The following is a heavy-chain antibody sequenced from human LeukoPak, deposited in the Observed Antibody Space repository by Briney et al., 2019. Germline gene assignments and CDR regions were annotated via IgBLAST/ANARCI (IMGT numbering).Heavy chain of an antibody. CDR3: ARQSGGYYYYYMDV. J-gene: IGHJ6*03. Sequence: PSETLSLTCGVYGGSFSGYYWSWIRQPPGKGLEWIGEINHSGSTNYNPSLKSRVTISVDMSKNQFSLKLSSVTAADTAVYYCARQSGGYYYYYMDVWGKGTTVTVSS. V-gene: IGHV4-34*01. CDR2: INHSGST. CDR1: GGSFSGYY. D-gene: IGHD1-26*01.